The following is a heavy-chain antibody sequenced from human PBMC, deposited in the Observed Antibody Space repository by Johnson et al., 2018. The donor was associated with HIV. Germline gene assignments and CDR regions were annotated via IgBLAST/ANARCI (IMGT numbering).Heavy chain of an antibody. J-gene: IGHJ3*02. Sequence: QEQLVESGGGVVQPRRSLRLSCVVSGFNFSSYDIDWVRQDPGKGLEWLAAISYDGSNKYYADSVKGRFNISRDKSKNTLYLQMNSLRAEDTAVYYGAREKRGGLMITFGGPHAFGIWCQGTMVTVSS. CDR3: AREKRGGLMITFGGPHAFGI. V-gene: IGHV3-30*03. CDR2: ISYDGSNK. D-gene: IGHD3-16*01. CDR1: GFNFSSYD.